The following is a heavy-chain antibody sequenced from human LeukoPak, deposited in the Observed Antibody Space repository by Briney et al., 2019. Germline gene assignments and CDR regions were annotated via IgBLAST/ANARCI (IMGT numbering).Heavy chain of an antibody. Sequence: SETLSLTCTVSGGSISSSSYYWGWIRQPPGKGLEWIGSIYYSGSTYYNPPLKSRVTISVDTSKNQFSLKLSSVTAADTAVYYCARGYGDYVWYFDLWGRGTLVTDSS. CDR3: ARGYGDYVWYFDL. J-gene: IGHJ2*01. CDR2: IYYSGST. CDR1: GGSISSSSYY. D-gene: IGHD4-17*01. V-gene: IGHV4-39*01.